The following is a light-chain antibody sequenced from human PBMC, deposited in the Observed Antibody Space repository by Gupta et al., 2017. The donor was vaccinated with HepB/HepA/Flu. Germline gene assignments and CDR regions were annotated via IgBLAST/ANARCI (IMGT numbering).Light chain of an antibody. CDR2: DVS. Sequence: IQFTQSPSSLSASVGDRVTITGRASQGITSDLAWYQQRPGKAPKLLIYDVSSFQSGVPLRFSGSGSGTDFTLTISSLQPEDFATYYCQQFSTYPLTFGGGTKVEIK. CDR1: QGITSD. J-gene: IGKJ4*01. CDR3: QQFSTYPLT. V-gene: IGKV1-13*02.